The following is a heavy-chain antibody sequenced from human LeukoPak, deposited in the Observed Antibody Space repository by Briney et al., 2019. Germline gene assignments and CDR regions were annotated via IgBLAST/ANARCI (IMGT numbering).Heavy chain of an antibody. Sequence: SETLSLTCTVSGGSISSYYWSWIRQPPGKGLEWIGYIYYSGSTNYNPSLKSRVTISVDTSKNQFSLKLSSVTAADTAVYYCARGQDTAMVTLVYWGQGTLVTVSS. CDR1: GGSISSYY. J-gene: IGHJ4*02. V-gene: IGHV4-59*01. CDR2: IYYSGST. D-gene: IGHD5-18*01. CDR3: ARGQDTAMVTLVY.